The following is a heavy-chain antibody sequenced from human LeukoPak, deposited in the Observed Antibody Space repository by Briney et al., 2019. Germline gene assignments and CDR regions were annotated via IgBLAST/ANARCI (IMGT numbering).Heavy chain of an antibody. D-gene: IGHD3-3*01. CDR2: INTDGSST. CDR3: ARGTQNYDFWSGYYSGGFDY. V-gene: IGHV3-74*01. CDR1: GFTFSSYW. Sequence: GGSLRLSCAASGFTFSSYWMHWVRQAPGKGLVWVSRINTDGSSTSYAGSVKGRFTISRDNAKNTLYLQMNSLRAEDTAVYYCARGTQNYDFWSGYYSGGFDYWGQGTLVTVSS. J-gene: IGHJ4*02.